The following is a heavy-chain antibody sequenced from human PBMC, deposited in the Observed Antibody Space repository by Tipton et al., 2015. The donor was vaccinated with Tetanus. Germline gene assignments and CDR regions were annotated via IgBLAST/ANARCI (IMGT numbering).Heavy chain of an antibody. CDR3: AKDGVNYYDSSGYFDY. V-gene: IGHV3-23*01. D-gene: IGHD3-22*01. CDR2: ISGSGGST. Sequence: AASGFTFSSYAMSWVRQAPGKGLEWVSAISGSGGSTYYADSVKGRFTISRDNSKNTLYLQMNSLRAEDTAVYYCAKDGVNYYDSSGYFDYWGQGTLVTVSS. CDR1: GFTFSSYA. J-gene: IGHJ4*02.